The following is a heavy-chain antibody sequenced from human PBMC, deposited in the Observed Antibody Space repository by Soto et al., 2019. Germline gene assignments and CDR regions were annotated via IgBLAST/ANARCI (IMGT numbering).Heavy chain of an antibody. D-gene: IGHD3-3*01. CDR3: ARGTAYYDFWSGFEGFDY. CDR1: GYTSTSYD. V-gene: IGHV1-8*01. Sequence: ASVKVSCKASGYTSTSYDINWVRQATGQGLEWMGWMNPNSGNTGYAQKFQGRVTMTRNTSISTAYMELSSLRSEDTAVYYCARGTAYYDFWSGFEGFDYWGQGTLVTVSS. CDR2: MNPNSGNT. J-gene: IGHJ4*02.